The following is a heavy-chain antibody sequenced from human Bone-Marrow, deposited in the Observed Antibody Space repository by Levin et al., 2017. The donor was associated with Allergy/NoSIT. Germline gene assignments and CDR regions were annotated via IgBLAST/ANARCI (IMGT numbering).Heavy chain of an antibody. CDR1: GFRLDDSA. CDR3: GKDIVGVAGTALDD. V-gene: IGHV3-9*01. CDR2: ITWNSDDM. D-gene: IGHD6-19*01. Sequence: PGGSLRLSCVASGFRLDDSAMHWVRQVPGKGLEWVAGITWNSDDMGYADSVKGRFIISRDNAKNSLFLQMNSLRVEDSAFYFCGKDIVGVAGTALDDWGQGTLVTVSS. J-gene: IGHJ4*02.